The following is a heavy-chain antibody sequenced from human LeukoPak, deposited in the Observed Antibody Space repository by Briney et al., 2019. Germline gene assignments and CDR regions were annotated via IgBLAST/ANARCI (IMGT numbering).Heavy chain of an antibody. Sequence: GGSLRLSCAASGFSFNTYWMHWVRQAPVKGLLWVSSINTDGSSTSYADSVKGRFTISRDNAKNTLYLQMNSPRVEDSAVYYCVRPSYDFFAGYSPFDPWGQGTLVNVST. J-gene: IGHJ5*02. D-gene: IGHD3-9*01. CDR3: VRPSYDFFAGYSPFDP. CDR2: INTDGSST. CDR1: GFSFNTYW. V-gene: IGHV3-74*01.